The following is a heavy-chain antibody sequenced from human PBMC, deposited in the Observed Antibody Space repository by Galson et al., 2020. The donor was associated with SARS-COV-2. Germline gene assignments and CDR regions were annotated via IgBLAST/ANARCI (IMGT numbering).Heavy chain of an antibody. Sequence: SETLSLTCTVSGGSISSSSYYWGWIRQPPGKGLEWIGYIYYDGSTYYSTSLKSRLTISVDTSKNQFTLNLNSMTAADTALYFCARGLRWQKWFDPWGQGILVTVSS. CDR1: GGSISSSSYY. V-gene: IGHV4-39*06. CDR2: IYYDGST. D-gene: IGHD4-17*01. J-gene: IGHJ5*02. CDR3: ARGLRWQKWFDP.